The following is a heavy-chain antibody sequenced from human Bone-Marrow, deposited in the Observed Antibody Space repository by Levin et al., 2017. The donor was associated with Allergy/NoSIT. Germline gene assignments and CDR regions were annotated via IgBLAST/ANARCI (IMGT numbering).Heavy chain of an antibody. CDR1: GGSISSSSYY. Sequence: SETLSLTCTVSGGSISSSSYYWGWIRQPPGKGLEWIGSIYYSGSTYYNPSLKSRVTISVDTSKNQLSMKLSSVTAADTAVYYCARRGGQLVSPPRGDYWGQGTLVTVSS. CDR2: IYYSGST. CDR3: ARRGGQLVSPPRGDY. J-gene: IGHJ4*02. D-gene: IGHD6-6*01. V-gene: IGHV4-39*01.